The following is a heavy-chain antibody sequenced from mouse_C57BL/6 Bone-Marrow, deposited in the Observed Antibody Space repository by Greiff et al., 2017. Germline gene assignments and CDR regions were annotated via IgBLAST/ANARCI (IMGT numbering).Heavy chain of an antibody. Sequence: EVQLQQSVAELVRPGASVKLSCTASGFNINNTYMHWVKQRPEQGLEWIGRIDPANGNTKYAPKFQGKATLTAETSSNTAYLQLSSLTSEEPAIYYCACEGYRNYDGYFEVWGTGTTVTVSA. CDR1: GFNINNTY. V-gene: IGHV14-3*01. CDR3: ACEGYRNYDGYFEV. D-gene: IGHD2-1*01. J-gene: IGHJ1*03. CDR2: IDPANGNT.